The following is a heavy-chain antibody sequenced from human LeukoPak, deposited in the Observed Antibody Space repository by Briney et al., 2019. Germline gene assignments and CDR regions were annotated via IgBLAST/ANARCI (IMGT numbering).Heavy chain of an antibody. D-gene: IGHD6-13*01. V-gene: IGHV4-4*07. CDR2: IYTSGST. J-gene: IGHJ6*03. Sequence: SETLSLTCTVSGGSISSYYWSWIRQPAGKGLEWIGRIYTSGSTNYNPSLKSRVTISVDTSKNQFSLKVSSVTAADTAVYYCARVQEQQLVQGDYYYYYMDVWGKGTTVTVSS. CDR1: GGSISSYY. CDR3: ARVQEQQLVQGDYYYYYMDV.